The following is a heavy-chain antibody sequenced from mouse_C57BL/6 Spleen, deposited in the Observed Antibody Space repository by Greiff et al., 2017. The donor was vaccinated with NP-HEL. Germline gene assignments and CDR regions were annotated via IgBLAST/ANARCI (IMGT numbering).Heavy chain of an antibody. J-gene: IGHJ4*01. CDR1: GYAFSSSW. CDR2: IYPGDGDT. V-gene: IGHV1-82*01. CDR3: AREKPMDY. Sequence: VKLQQSGPELVKPGASVKISCKASGYAFSSSWMNWVKQRPGKGLEWIGRIYPGDGDTNYNGKFKGKATLTADKSSSTAYMQLSSLTSEDSAVYFCAREKPMDYWGQGTSVTVSS.